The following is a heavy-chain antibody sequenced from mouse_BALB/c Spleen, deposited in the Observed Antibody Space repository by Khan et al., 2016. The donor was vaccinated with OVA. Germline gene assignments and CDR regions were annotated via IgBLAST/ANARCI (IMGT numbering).Heavy chain of an antibody. CDR1: GYTFTDYI. CDR2: FYPGTGSI. CDR3: SRHGRYGNLFDY. Sequence: QVQLKESGAELVKPGASVKLSCKASGYTFTDYIIHWVKQRSGQGLEWIGWFYPGTGSIKYNEKFKDKATLTEDQSSSTVYMEVRRLTSEDSAVYFCSRHGRYGNLFDYWGQGTTLTVSS. D-gene: IGHD2-10*02. V-gene: IGHV1-62-2*01. J-gene: IGHJ2*01.